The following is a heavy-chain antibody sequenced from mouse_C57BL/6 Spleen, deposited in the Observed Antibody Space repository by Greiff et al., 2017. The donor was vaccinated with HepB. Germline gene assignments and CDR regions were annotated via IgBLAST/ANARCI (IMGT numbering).Heavy chain of an antibody. CDR2: INYDGSST. D-gene: IGHD2-1*01. J-gene: IGHJ4*01. Sequence: EVKLVESEGGLVQPGSSMKLSCTASGFTFSDYYMAWVRQVPEKGLEWVANINYDGSSTYYLDSLKSRFIISRDNAKNILYLQMSSLKSEDTATYYCARGQIYYGNYGAMDYWGQGTSVTVSS. V-gene: IGHV5-16*01. CDR3: ARGQIYYGNYGAMDY. CDR1: GFTFSDYY.